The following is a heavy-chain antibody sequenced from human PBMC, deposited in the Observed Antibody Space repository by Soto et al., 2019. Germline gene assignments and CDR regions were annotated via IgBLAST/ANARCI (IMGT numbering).Heavy chain of an antibody. J-gene: IGHJ4*02. CDR1: GFTYSTYT. D-gene: IGHD3-22*01. CDR3: ARGTPYYDSSGYYPPPFDY. V-gene: IGHV3-30-3*01. Sequence: GGSLRLSCAASGFTYSTYTMHWVRQAPGKGLEWVAVISYDGNNKFYADSVKGRFTISRDSTKQTLYLQMNSLRPDDTAMYYCARGTPYYDSSGYYPPPFDYWGQGTLVTVSS. CDR2: ISYDGNNK.